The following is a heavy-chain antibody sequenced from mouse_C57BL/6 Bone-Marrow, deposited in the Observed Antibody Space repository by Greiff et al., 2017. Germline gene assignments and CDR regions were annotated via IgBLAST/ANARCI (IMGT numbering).Heavy chain of an antibody. CDR1: GYTFTSYW. CDR3: ARGPYYGSSYYYAMDY. V-gene: IGHV1-69*01. CDR2: IDPSDSYT. Sequence: VQLQQPGAELVMPGASVKLSCKASGYTFTSYWMHWVKQRPGQGLEWIGEIDPSDSYTNYNQKFKGKSTLTVDKSSSTAYMQLSSLTSEDSAVYYCARGPYYGSSYYYAMDYWGQGTSVTVSS. D-gene: IGHD1-1*01. J-gene: IGHJ4*01.